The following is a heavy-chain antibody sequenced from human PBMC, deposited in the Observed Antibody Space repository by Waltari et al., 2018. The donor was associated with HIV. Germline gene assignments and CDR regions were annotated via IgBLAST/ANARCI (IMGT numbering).Heavy chain of an antibody. CDR3: ARDFSPVVGYDSSGYHDY. Sequence: EVQLVESGGGLVQPGGSLRPSCAASGFTFSRYWMSWVRQTPEKGLEWVANIKQDGSEKYYVDSVKGRFTISRDNAKNSLYLQMNSLRAEDTAVYYCARDFSPVVGYDSSGYHDYWGQGTLVTVSS. D-gene: IGHD3-22*01. V-gene: IGHV3-7*01. CDR1: GFTFSRYW. CDR2: IKQDGSEK. J-gene: IGHJ4*02.